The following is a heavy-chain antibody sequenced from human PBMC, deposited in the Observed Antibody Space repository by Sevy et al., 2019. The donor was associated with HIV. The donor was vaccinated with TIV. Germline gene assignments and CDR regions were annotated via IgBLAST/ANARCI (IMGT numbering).Heavy chain of an antibody. D-gene: IGHD3-10*01. J-gene: IGHJ6*02. V-gene: IGHV1-18*01. CDR2: ISAYNGNT. CDR1: GYTFTSYG. Sequence: GSVKVSCKASGYTFTSYGISWVRQAPGQGLEWMGWISAYNGNTNYAQKLQGRVTMTTDTSTSTAYMELRSLRSDDTAVYYCAIPRGGRWFGELFDYYYSYGMDVWGQGTTVTVSS. CDR3: AIPRGGRWFGELFDYYYSYGMDV.